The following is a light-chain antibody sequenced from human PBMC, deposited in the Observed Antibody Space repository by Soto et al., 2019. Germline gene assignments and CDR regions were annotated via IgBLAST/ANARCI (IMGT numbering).Light chain of an antibody. CDR1: QSVSSN. CDR3: QQRSNWPPT. V-gene: IGKV3-11*01. CDR2: GAS. J-gene: IGKJ5*01. Sequence: EIVLTQSPATLSLSPGERATLSCSASQSVSSNLAWYQQKPGQAPRLLIYGASTRATGIPARFSGSGSGTEFTLTISSLETEDFAVYYCQQRSNWPPTCGQGTRREIK.